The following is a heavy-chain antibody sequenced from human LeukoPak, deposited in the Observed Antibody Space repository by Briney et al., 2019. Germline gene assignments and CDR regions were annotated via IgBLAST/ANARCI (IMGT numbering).Heavy chain of an antibody. D-gene: IGHD6-13*01. CDR3: AKDGSDSSWYVVRWFDP. CDR1: GFTFSSYS. CDR2: ISGSGGST. V-gene: IGHV3-23*01. J-gene: IGHJ5*02. Sequence: GGSLRLSCAASGFTFSSYSMNWVRQAPGKGLEWVSTISGSGGSTYFADSVKGRFTISRDNSKNTVYLQMNSLRADDTAVYYCAKDGSDSSWYVVRWFDPWGQGTLVTVSS.